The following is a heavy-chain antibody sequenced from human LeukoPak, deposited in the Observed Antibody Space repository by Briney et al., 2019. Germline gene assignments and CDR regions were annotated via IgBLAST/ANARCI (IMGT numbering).Heavy chain of an antibody. Sequence: PSETLSLTCTVSGGSISSHYWSWIRQPPGKGLEWIGYIYTSGSTNYNPSLKSRVTISVDTSKNQFSLKLSSVTAADTAVYYCASGYYYYYYYMGVWGKGTTVTVSS. V-gene: IGHV4-4*09. D-gene: IGHD3-10*01. CDR3: ASGYYYYYYYMGV. CDR1: GGSISSHY. J-gene: IGHJ6*03. CDR2: IYTSGST.